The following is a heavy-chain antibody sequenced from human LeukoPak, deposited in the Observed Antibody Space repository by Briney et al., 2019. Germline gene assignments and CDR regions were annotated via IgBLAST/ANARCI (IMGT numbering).Heavy chain of an antibody. J-gene: IGHJ6*02. CDR2: INLHTGGA. D-gene: IGHD2-8*01. Sequence: ASVKVSCKSSGYTFTDYFLHWVRQAPGQGLEWMGCINLHTGGAHYAQKFQDWVSLTRDTSIDTAFMELGSLRSDATAIYYCARDFLGRTNGGSNYFGMDVWGQGTTVTVSS. CDR1: GYTFTDYF. V-gene: IGHV1-2*04. CDR3: ARDFLGRTNGGSNYFGMDV.